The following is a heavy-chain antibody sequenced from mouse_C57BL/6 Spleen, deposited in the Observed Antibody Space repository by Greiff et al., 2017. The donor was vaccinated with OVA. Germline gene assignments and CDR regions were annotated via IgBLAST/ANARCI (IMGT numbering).Heavy chain of an antibody. Sequence: QVQLKESGPELVKPGASVKISCKASGYAFSSSWMNWVKQRPGKGLEWIGRIYPGDGDTNYNGKFKGKATLTADKSSSTAYMQLSSLTSEDSAVYFCARLWDDAMDYWGQGTSVTVSS. J-gene: IGHJ4*01. CDR2: IYPGDGDT. D-gene: IGHD4-1*01. CDR1: GYAFSSSW. CDR3: ARLWDDAMDY. V-gene: IGHV1-82*01.